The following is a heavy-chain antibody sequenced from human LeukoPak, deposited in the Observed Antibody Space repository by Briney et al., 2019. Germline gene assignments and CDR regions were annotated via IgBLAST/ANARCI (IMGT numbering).Heavy chain of an antibody. D-gene: IGHD1-26*01. CDR3: ARGAQVGASCFDY. J-gene: IGHJ4*02. Sequence: GKSLRLSCAASGFTFSTYAVHWVRQAPGKGLEWVAVIWYDGSNKYYGDSVKGRFTISRDNSKNTLYLQMNSLRAEDTAVYYCARGAQVGASCFDYWGQGTLVTVSS. CDR1: GFTFSTYA. V-gene: IGHV3-33*08. CDR2: IWYDGSNK.